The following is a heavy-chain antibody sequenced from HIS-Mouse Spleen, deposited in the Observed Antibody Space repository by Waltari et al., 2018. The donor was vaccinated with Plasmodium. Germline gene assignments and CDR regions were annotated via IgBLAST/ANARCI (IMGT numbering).Heavy chain of an antibody. CDR1: GFPFSSYW. D-gene: IGHD6-13*01. CDR3: ASSWYWYFDL. CDR2: IKQDGSEK. V-gene: IGHV3-7*01. Sequence: EVQLVESGGGLVQPGGSLRLSCADPGFPFSSYWIGWVRQAPGKGLEWVANIKQDGSEKYYVDSVKGRFTISRDNAKNSLYLQMNSLRAEDTAVYYCASSWYWYFDLWGRGTLVTVSS. J-gene: IGHJ2*01.